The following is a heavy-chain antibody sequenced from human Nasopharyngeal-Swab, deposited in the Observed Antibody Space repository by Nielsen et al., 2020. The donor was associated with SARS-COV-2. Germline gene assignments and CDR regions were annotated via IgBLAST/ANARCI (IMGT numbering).Heavy chain of an antibody. CDR1: GFTFGDYA. J-gene: IGHJ4*02. CDR2: IRSKAYGGTT. Sequence: GGSLRLSCTASGFTFGDYAMSWFRQAPGKGLEWVGFIRSKAYGGTTEYAASVKGRFTISRDDSKSIAYLQMNSLKTEDTSVYYCTTDLDCSSTSCYFYWGQGTLVTVSS. CDR3: TTDLDCSSTSCYFY. V-gene: IGHV3-49*03. D-gene: IGHD2-2*01.